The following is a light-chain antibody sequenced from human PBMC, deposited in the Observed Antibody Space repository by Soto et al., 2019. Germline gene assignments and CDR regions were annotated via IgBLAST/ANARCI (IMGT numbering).Light chain of an antibody. Sequence: EIVLTQSAGTLSLSPGERATLSCRASHIVSTTYLAWYQQKPGQAPRLLIYGSSSRAPGIPDRFSGSVSGTDFTLTISRLEPDDFAVYYCQQYGGSPKFGQGTKVDIK. J-gene: IGKJ1*01. V-gene: IGKV3-20*01. CDR1: HIVSTTY. CDR2: GSS. CDR3: QQYGGSPK.